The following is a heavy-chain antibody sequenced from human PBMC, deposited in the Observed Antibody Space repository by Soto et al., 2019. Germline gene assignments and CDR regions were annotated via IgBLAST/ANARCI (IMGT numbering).Heavy chain of an antibody. CDR3: AKEGTSGLYYFDY. CDR1: GFTFSNYA. V-gene: IGHV3-23*01. CDR2: ISGSGDTP. D-gene: IGHD6-19*01. J-gene: IGHJ4*02. Sequence: GGSLRLSCAASGFTFSNYAISWVRQAPGKGLEWVSIISGSGDTPYYADSVKGRFTISRDNSRDTLYLQMNSLRAGDSAKYYCAKEGTSGLYYFDYWGPGTLVTVSS.